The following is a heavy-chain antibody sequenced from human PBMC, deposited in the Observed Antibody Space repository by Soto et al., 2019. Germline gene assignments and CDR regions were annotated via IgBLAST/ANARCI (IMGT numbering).Heavy chain of an antibody. J-gene: IGHJ5*02. V-gene: IGHV3-33*01. CDR1: GFTFSSYG. CDR2: IWYDGSNK. CDR3: VRDGGYYGAGSYFDP. D-gene: IGHD3-10*01. Sequence: QVQLVESGGGVVQPGRSLRLCCAASGFTFSSYGMLWVRQAPGEGLEWVAVIWYDGSNKYYADSVKGRFTISRDNSKNTLCLEMNSLRAEDTAVYYCVRDGGYYGAGSYFDPWGQGSLVTVSS.